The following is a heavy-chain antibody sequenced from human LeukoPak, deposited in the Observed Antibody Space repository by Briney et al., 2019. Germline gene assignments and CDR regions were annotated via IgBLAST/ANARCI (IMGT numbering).Heavy chain of an antibody. CDR3: ARDRPYGSGSYLYYYYYYMDV. Sequence: GGSLRLSCAASGFTFSSYEMNWVRQAPGKGLEWVSYISSSGSTIYYADSVRGRFTISRDNAKNSLYLQMNSLRAEDTAVYYCARDRPYGSGSYLYYYYYYMDVWGKGTTVTVSS. V-gene: IGHV3-48*03. D-gene: IGHD3-10*01. J-gene: IGHJ6*03. CDR1: GFTFSSYE. CDR2: ISSSGSTI.